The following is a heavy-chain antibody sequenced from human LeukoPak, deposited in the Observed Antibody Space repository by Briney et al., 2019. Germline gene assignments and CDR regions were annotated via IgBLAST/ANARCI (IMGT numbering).Heavy chain of an antibody. V-gene: IGHV3-48*03. D-gene: IGHD3-10*01. J-gene: IGHJ3*02. CDR2: TSRSGSTR. CDR3: ARVATMVRVPLDALDI. CDR1: GFTVSSNY. Sequence: GGSLRLSCEVSGFTVSSNYMTWVRQAPGKGLEWVSYTSRSGSTRYYADSVKGRFTISRDNAKNSLYLQMNSLRAEDTAVYYCARVATMVRVPLDALDIWGQGTMVSVSS.